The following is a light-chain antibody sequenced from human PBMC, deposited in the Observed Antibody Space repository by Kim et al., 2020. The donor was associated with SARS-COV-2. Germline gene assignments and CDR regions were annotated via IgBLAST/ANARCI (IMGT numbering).Light chain of an antibody. CDR1: HDINIF. CDR2: DAS. CDR3: QQFDTVPLT. V-gene: IGKV1-33*01. J-gene: IGKJ4*01. Sequence: ASVEQRVTITCQARHDINIFLNWFQQKPGEAPKLLISDASSLETGLPSRFSGSGSGTHFTFTISSLQPGDVATYYCQQFDTVPLTFGGGTKVDIK.